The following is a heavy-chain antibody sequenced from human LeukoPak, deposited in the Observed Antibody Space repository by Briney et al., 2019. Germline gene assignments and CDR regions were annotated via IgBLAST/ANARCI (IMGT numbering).Heavy chain of an antibody. CDR3: ARGDYYGSGNFDY. Sequence: ASVKVSRKPSRYTFSSYDINWVRPATAQGLEWMGWMNPNSANTGYAQKFQGTVTMTRNTSINTAYMELSSLRSEDTAVYYCARGDYYGSGNFDYWGQGSLVTVSS. J-gene: IGHJ4*02. V-gene: IGHV1-8*01. CDR2: MNPNSANT. CDR1: RYTFSSYD. D-gene: IGHD3-10*01.